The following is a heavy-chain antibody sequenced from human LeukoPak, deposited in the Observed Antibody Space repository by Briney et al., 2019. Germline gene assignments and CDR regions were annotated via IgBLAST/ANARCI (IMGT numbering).Heavy chain of an antibody. CDR2: ISTYTGVT. CDR1: GFSFPSFV. Sequence: ASVNVSCKASGFSFPSFVFTWWGRAPGQGLGWMGGISTYTGVTHYAEKFEDRVTMSIETSTTTAYMELRSLRYDDTAVYYCARDSDYSGNGNGDWFDPWGQGTVVTVSS. J-gene: IGHJ5*02. CDR3: ARDSDYSGNGNGDWFDP. D-gene: IGHD4-11*01. V-gene: IGHV1-18*04.